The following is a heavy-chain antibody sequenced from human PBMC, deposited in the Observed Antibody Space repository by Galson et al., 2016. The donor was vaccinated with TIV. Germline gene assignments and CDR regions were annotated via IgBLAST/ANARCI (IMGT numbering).Heavy chain of an antibody. D-gene: IGHD3-3*01. J-gene: IGHJ6*02. CDR1: GFTFHDHG. V-gene: IGHV3-9*01. Sequence: SLRLSCAASGFTFHDHGMHWVRQAPGRGLEWVSGVGWNGASVAYADSVKGRFTISRDNYKNTLNLQMNSLRGEDTAVYYCAKEFHAVHRSHYDLRSGNPTPFYPHGMGVWGQGTTVTVSS. CDR2: VGWNGASV. CDR3: AKEFHAVHRSHYDLRSGNPTPFYPHGMGV.